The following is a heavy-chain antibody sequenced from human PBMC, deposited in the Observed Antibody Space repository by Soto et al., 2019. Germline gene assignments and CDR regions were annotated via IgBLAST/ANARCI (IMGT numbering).Heavy chain of an antibody. CDR3: ARLRAAGLSQIIAAAGSRYYYYYGMDV. D-gene: IGHD6-13*01. J-gene: IGHJ6*02. Sequence: PSETLSLTCTVSGGSISSSSYYWGWIRQPPGKGLEWIGSIYYSGITYYNPSLKSRVTISVDTSKNQFSLKLSSVTAADTAVYYCARLRAAGLSQIIAAAGSRYYYYYGMDVWGQGTTVTVSS. CDR1: GGSISSSSYY. CDR2: IYYSGIT. V-gene: IGHV4-39*01.